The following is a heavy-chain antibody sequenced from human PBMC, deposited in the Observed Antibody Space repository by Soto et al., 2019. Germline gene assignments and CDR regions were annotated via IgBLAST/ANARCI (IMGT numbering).Heavy chain of an antibody. CDR3: ARESSGWYRDPTYYFDY. CDR2: ISSGSSTI. CDR1: GFTFSSYS. Sequence: PGGSLRLSCAASGFTFSSYSMNWVRQAPGKGLEWVSYISSGSSTIYYADSVKGRFTISRDNAKNSLYLQMNSLRAEDTAVYYCARESSGWYRDPTYYFDYWGQGTLVTVSS. J-gene: IGHJ4*02. V-gene: IGHV3-48*01. D-gene: IGHD6-19*01.